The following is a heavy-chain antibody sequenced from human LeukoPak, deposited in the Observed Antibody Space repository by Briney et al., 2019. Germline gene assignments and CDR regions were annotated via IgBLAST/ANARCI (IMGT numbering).Heavy chain of an antibody. J-gene: IGHJ4*02. D-gene: IGHD6-19*01. CDR2: IYYSGNT. CDR3: ARSYSSGWGFYFEY. V-gene: IGHV4-30-4*08. CDR1: GGSIRSGDHY. Sequence: SETLSLTCTVSGGSIRSGDHYRSWIRQSPGKGLEWMGYIYYSGNTYYNPSLKSRLTISIDTSRNQFFLKVTSVTAADTAVYYCARSYSSGWGFYFEYWGQGTLVTVSS.